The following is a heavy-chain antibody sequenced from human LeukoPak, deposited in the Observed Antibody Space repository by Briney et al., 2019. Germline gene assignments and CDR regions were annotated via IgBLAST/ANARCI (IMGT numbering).Heavy chain of an antibody. CDR3: ARAPGYGAAYYFDY. J-gene: IGHJ4*02. V-gene: IGHV3-30*04. Sequence: PGRSLRLSCAATGFTFSNFAMHWVRQAPGKGLEWVAVVSYDGSYKYYADSVKGRFTISRDNSKSTLYLQMNSLRAEDTAVYYCARAPGYGAAYYFDYWGQGTLVTVSS. CDR2: VSYDGSYK. CDR1: GFTFSNFA. D-gene: IGHD1-1*01.